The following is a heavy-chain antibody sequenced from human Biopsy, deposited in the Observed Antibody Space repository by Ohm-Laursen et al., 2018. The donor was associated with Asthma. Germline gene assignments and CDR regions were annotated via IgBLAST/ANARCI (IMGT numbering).Heavy chain of an antibody. D-gene: IGHD6-19*01. J-gene: IGHJ4*02. CDR3: ARESSVAGSSDFDY. CDR2: ISFDGSNK. CDR1: GFSFSRYG. V-gene: IGHV3-30*03. Sequence: SLRLSCAASGFSFSRYGMHWVRQAPGKGLEWVAVISFDGSNKYYADSVKGRFTISRDNSKNTLYLQMNSLRAEDTAVYYCARESSVAGSSDFDYWGQGTLVTVSS.